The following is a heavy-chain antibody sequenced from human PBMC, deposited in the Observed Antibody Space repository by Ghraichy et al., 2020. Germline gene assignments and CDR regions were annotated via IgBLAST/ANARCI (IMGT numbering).Heavy chain of an antibody. J-gene: IGHJ4*02. D-gene: IGHD6-6*01. V-gene: IGHV3-23*01. CDR1: GFTFSSYA. CDR2: ISGSGGST. CDR3: AKDQAFSSSSRLWYFDY. Sequence: GGSLRLSCAASGFTFSSYAMSWVRQAPGKGLEWVSAISGSGGSTYYADSVKGRFTISRDNSKNTLYLQMNSLRAEDTAVYYCAKDQAFSSSSRLWYFDYWGQGTLVTVSS.